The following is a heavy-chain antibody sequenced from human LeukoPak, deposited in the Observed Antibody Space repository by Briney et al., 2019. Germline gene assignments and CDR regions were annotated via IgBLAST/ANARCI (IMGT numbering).Heavy chain of an antibody. CDR3: ARADILRYYYDSSGYDRKNAFDI. CDR1: GGSFSGYY. J-gene: IGHJ3*02. Sequence: PSETLSLTCAVHGGSFSGYYWGWIRQPPGKGLEWIGEINHSGSPNYNPSLKSRVTISVDTSKNQFSLKLSSVTAADTAVYYCARADILRYYYDSSGYDRKNAFDIWGQGTMVTVSS. D-gene: IGHD3-22*01. V-gene: IGHV4-34*01. CDR2: INHSGSP.